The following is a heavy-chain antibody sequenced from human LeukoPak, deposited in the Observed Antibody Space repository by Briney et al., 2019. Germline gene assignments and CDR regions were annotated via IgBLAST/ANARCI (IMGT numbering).Heavy chain of an antibody. J-gene: IGHJ4*02. V-gene: IGHV4-59*01. CDR2: IYYSGST. CDR1: GGSISSYY. Sequence: SETLSLTCTVSGGSISSYYWGWIRQPPGKGLEWIGYIYYSGSTNYNPSLKSRVTISVDTSKNQFSLKLSSVTAADTAVYYCARARVYSYGLSYPKPFDYWGQGTLVTVSS. CDR3: ARARVYSYGLSYPKPFDY. D-gene: IGHD5-18*01.